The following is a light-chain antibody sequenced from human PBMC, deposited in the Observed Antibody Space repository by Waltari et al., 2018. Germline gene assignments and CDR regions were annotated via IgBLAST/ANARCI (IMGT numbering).Light chain of an antibody. V-gene: IGKV3-15*01. Sequence: ETVMTHSPATLSVSPVERATLSCRASQSVSSNLAWYQQKPGQAPRLLIYGASTRATGIPARFSGSGSGTEFTLTISSLQSEDFAVYYCQQYNNWPPEGTFGQGTKVEIK. J-gene: IGKJ1*01. CDR2: GAS. CDR1: QSVSSN. CDR3: QQYNNWPPEGT.